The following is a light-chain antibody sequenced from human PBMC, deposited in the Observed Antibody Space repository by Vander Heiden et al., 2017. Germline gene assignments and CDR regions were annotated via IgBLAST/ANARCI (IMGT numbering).Light chain of an antibody. CDR2: SDN. J-gene: IGLJ2*01. CDR3: ATWDDSLNGVV. CDR1: SPNIGSNP. Sequence: QSVRTQPPSASGTPGHRVTISCSGSSPNIGSNPVNWYQQLPRTAPKRLISSDNQRPSGVPDRFSGSKSGTSASLAISGLQSEDEADYYCATWDDSLNGVVFGGRTKLTVL. V-gene: IGLV1-44*01.